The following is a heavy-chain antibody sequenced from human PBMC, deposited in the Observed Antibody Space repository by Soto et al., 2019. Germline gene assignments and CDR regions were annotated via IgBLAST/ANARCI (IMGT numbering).Heavy chain of an antibody. V-gene: IGHV1-46*01. CDR2: INPSGGST. CDR1: GYTFSTYY. Sequence: ASVKVSCKASGYTFSTYYMHWVRQAPGQGYEWMGIINPSGGSTTYAQKFQGRVTMTRDTSTTTVYMELSSLKSEDTAVYYCAADYVLRYFDWSRSYYYYGMDVWGQGTTVTVSS. J-gene: IGHJ6*02. CDR3: AADYVLRYFDWSRSYYYYGMDV. D-gene: IGHD3-9*01.